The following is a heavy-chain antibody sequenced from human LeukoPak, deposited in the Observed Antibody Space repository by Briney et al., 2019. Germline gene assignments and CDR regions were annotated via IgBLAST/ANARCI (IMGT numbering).Heavy chain of an antibody. CDR1: GFTFSSYE. D-gene: IGHD2-15*01. J-gene: IGHJ4*02. Sequence: KPGGSLRLSCAASGFTFSSYEMNWVRQAPGKGLEWVSYISSSGSTIYYADSVKGRFTISRDSSKNTLYLQMHSLRAEDTAVYYCAARPGEVAVPYDYWGQGTLVTVSS. CDR2: ISSSGSTI. V-gene: IGHV3-48*03. CDR3: AARPGEVAVPYDY.